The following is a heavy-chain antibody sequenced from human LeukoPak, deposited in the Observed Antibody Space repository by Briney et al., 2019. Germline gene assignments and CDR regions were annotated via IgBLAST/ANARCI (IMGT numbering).Heavy chain of an antibody. D-gene: IGHD1-26*01. CDR3: ARGRRYYDY. Sequence: SETLSLTCAVSGGSISSYYWSWIRQPPGKGLEWIGYIYYSGSTNYNPSLKSRVTISVDTSKNQFSLKLSSVTAADTAVYYCARGRRYYDYWGQGTLVTVSS. CDR2: IYYSGST. J-gene: IGHJ4*02. CDR1: GGSISSYY. V-gene: IGHV4-59*01.